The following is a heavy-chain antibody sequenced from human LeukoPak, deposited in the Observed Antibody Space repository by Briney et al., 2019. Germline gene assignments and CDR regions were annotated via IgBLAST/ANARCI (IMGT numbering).Heavy chain of an antibody. CDR3: ARKKARYYDSSGPKDAFDI. CDR2: MNPNSGNT. Sequence: ASVKVSCKASGGTFSSYAISWVRQAPGQGLEWMGWMNPNSGNTGYAQKFQGRVTMTRNTSISTAYMELSSLRSEDTAVYYCARKKARYYDSSGPKDAFDIWGQGTMVTVSS. J-gene: IGHJ3*02. V-gene: IGHV1-8*02. CDR1: GGTFSSYA. D-gene: IGHD3-22*01.